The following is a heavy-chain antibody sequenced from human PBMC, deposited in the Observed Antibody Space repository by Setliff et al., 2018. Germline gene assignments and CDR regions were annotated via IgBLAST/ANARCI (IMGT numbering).Heavy chain of an antibody. CDR1: GGSISSYY. V-gene: IGHV4-4*07. D-gene: IGHD6-19*01. CDR3: AREQLLDPPGYYYMDV. CDR2: IYIGGSA. Sequence: SETLSLTCTVSGGSISSYYWSWIRQPAGKGLEWIGHIYIGGSANYNPSLKSRVTMSIDTSKNQFSLKLNSVTAADMAVYYCAREQLLDPPGYYYMDVWAKGTTVTV. J-gene: IGHJ6*03.